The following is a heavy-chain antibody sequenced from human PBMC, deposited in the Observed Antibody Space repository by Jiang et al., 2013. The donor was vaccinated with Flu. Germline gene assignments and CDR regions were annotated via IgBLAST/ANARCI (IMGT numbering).Heavy chain of an antibody. CDR3: ARQVAGAGTFYFDY. CDR1: GGSISSDDYY. J-gene: IGHJ4*02. V-gene: IGHV4-30-4*01. Sequence: PGLVKPSQTLSLTCTVSGGSISSDDYYWSWVRQPPGKGLEWIGYIFYGWSTYYNPSLKSRLTISVDTSKNQFSLQLSSVTAADTAVYYCARQVAGAGTFYFDYWGQGTLVTVSS. D-gene: IGHD6-13*01. CDR2: IFYGWST.